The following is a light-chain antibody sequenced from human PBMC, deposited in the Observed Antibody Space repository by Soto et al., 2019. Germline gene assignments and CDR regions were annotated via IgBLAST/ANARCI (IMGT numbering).Light chain of an antibody. J-gene: IGLJ3*02. V-gene: IGLV2-14*01. CDR2: EVN. CDR1: SSDVGGYDY. CDR3: SSFTSSITWV. Sequence: QSALTQPASVSGSPGQSITISCTGTSSDVGGYDYVSWYQHYPGKAPKLMIFEVNNRPSGVSIRFSGSKTGNTASLTISGLQAEDEADYYCSSFTSSITWVFGGGTKLTVL.